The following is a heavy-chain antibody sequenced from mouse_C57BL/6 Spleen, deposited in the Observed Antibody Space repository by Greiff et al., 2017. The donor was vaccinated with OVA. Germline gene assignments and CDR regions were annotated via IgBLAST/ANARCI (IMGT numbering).Heavy chain of an antibody. CDR1: GYTFTDYY. CDR2: IYPGSGNT. J-gene: IGHJ1*03. Sequence: QVQLQQSGAELVRPGASVKLSCKASGYTFTDYYINWVKQRPGQGLEWIARIYPGSGNTYYNEKFKGKATLTAEKSSSTAYMQLSSLTSEDAAGYFCARIHYDLWYFDVWGTGTTVTVSS. D-gene: IGHD2-4*01. CDR3: ARIHYDLWYFDV. V-gene: IGHV1-76*01.